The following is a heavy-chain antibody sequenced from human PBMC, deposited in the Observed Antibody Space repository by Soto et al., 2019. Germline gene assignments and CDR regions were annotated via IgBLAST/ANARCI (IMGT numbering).Heavy chain of an antibody. J-gene: IGHJ4*02. V-gene: IGHV4-61*01. Sequence: QVQLQESGPGLVRPSETLSLTCTVSGGSVSSGSYFWSWIRQPPGKGLEWIGYFYYSGTTKYNPSLKSRVTILEDTSKNQFSLKLNSVTAADTAVYYCAREGRMAPFDYGGQVALVTVSS. D-gene: IGHD5-12*01. CDR2: FYYSGTT. CDR1: GGSVSSGSYF. CDR3: AREGRMAPFDY.